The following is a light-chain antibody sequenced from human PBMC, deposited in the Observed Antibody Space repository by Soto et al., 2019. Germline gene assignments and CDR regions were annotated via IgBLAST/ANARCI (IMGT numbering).Light chain of an antibody. V-gene: IGLV2-14*03. CDR1: SSDVGGYNY. J-gene: IGLJ1*01. Sequence: QSALTQPASVSGSPGQSINISCTGTSSDVGGYNYVSWYQHHPGKAPKLIIYDVSNRPSGVSNPFSGSKSVNTASLTIPGLQPEDEADYYCSSYTTSNTRQIVVGTGTKVTFL. CDR2: DVS. CDR3: SSYTTSNTRQIV.